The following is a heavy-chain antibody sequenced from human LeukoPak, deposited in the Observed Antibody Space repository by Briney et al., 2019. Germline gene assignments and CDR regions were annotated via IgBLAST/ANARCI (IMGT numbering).Heavy chain of an antibody. V-gene: IGHV1-2*02. Sequence: ASVKVSCKASGYTFAAFWIHWVRQAPGQGLEWMGYVNPTTGDTYYAQNFQGRVTMTRDTSINTAYMELSSLRSDDTAVYYCSTEHKYCTSSTCGDYWGQGTLVTVSP. CDR3: STEHKYCTSSTCGDY. CDR1: GYTFAAFW. J-gene: IGHJ4*02. D-gene: IGHD2-8*01. CDR2: VNPTTGDT.